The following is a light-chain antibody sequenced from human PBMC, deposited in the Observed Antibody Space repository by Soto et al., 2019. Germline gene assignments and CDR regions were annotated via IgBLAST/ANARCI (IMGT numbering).Light chain of an antibody. J-gene: IGLJ1*01. CDR1: SSDVGSYNL. CDR3: CSYARTSTSV. V-gene: IGLV2-23*01. CDR2: EDN. Sequence: QSVLTQPASVSGSPGQSITISCTGTSSDVGSYNLVSWYQQHPGKAPKLMIYEDNKRPSGVSNRFSDSKSGYTASLTISGLQAEYEADYYCCSYARTSTSVFGSGTKVTVL.